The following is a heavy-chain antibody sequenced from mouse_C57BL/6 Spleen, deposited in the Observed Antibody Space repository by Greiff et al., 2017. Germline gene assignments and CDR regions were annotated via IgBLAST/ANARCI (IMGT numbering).Heavy chain of an antibody. CDR3: ARGGAMDY. CDR1: GFTFSDYG. Sequence: EVKLQESGGGLVKPGGSLRLSCAASGFTFSDYGMHWVRQAPEKGLEWVAYISSGSSTIYYADTVKGRFTISRDNAKNTLFLQMTSLRSEDTAMYYCARGGAMDYWGQGTSVTVSS. J-gene: IGHJ4*01. CDR2: ISSGSSTI. V-gene: IGHV5-17*01.